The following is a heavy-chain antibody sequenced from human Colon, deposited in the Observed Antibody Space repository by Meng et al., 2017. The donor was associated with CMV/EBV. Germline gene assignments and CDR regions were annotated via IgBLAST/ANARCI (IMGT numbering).Heavy chain of an antibody. CDR1: GFTFAEYE. Sequence: GGSLRLSCAASGFTFAEYEMHWVRQAPGKGLEWVGGINWNGGSLDYADSVKGRFTISRDNARNSVYLQMNSLRAEDTAFYYCTKGAAGQRVDGYLGGMDSWGQGTLVTVSS. J-gene: IGHJ5*01. D-gene: IGHD2-21*02. V-gene: IGHV3-9*01. CDR2: INWNGGSL. CDR3: TKGAAGQRVDGYLGGMDS.